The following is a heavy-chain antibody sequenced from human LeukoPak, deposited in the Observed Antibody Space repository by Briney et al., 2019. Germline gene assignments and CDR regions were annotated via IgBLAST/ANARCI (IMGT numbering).Heavy chain of an antibody. J-gene: IGHJ6*02. Sequence: SETLSLTCTVSGGSISSYYWSWIRQPPGKGLEWIGYIFYSGSTNYNPSLKSRVTISVDTSKNQFSLKLSSVTAADTAVYYCARGGYGSGIYYYYGMDVWGQGTTVTVSS. CDR1: GGSISSYY. CDR3: ARGGYGSGIYYYYGMDV. D-gene: IGHD3-10*01. V-gene: IGHV4-59*01. CDR2: IFYSGST.